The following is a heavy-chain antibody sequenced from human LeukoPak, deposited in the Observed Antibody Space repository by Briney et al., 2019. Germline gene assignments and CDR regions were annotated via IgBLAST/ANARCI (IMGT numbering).Heavy chain of an antibody. Sequence: PGGSLRLSCAASGFTFSSYSMNWVRQAPGKGLEWVSSISSSSSYIYYADSVKGRFTISRDNAKNSLHLQMNSLRAEDTAVYYCAKGGSYGDYYYMDVWGKGTTVTVSS. V-gene: IGHV3-21*01. CDR1: GFTFSSYS. J-gene: IGHJ6*03. CDR3: AKGGSYGDYYYMDV. CDR2: ISSSSSYI. D-gene: IGHD1-26*01.